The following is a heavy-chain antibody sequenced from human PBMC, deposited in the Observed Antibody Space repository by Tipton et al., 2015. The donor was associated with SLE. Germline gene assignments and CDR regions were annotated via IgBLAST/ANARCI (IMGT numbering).Heavy chain of an antibody. J-gene: IGHJ4*02. D-gene: IGHD2-15*01. Sequence: SLRLSCAASGFTFSSYGMDWVRQAPGKGLEWVAFIRFDGSNKYYADSVKGRFTISRDNSKNTLYLQMNSLRAEDTAVYYCARNGPGAGNCSGRGCYSDLGCDYWGQGTLVTVSS. CDR3: ARNGPGAGNCSGRGCYSDLGCDY. CDR1: GFTFSSYG. V-gene: IGHV3-30*02. CDR2: IRFDGSNK.